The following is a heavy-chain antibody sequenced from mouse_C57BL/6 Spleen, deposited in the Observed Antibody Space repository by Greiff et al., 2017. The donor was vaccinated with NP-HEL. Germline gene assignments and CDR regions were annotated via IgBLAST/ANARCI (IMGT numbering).Heavy chain of an antibody. D-gene: IGHD1-1*01. CDR3: ARSPTVVATEYFDV. CDR2: IHPTSGST. Sequence: QVQLQQPGAELVKPGASVKLSCKASGYTFTSYWMHWVKQRPGQGLEWIGMIHPTSGSTNYNEKFKSKATLTVDNSSSTAYLQLSSLTSEDSAVYYCARSPTVVATEYFDVWGTGTTVTVSA. V-gene: IGHV1-64*01. CDR1: GYTFTSYW. J-gene: IGHJ1*03.